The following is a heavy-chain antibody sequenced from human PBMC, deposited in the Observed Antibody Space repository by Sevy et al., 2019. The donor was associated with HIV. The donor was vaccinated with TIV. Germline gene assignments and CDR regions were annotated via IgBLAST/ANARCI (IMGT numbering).Heavy chain of an antibody. CDR3: ARGDELNSYYYGMDV. V-gene: IGHV6-1*01. CDR2: TYYRSKWYN. Sequence: KQSQTLSLTCAISGDSVSSSNAAWNWFRQSPSRGLEWLGRTYYRSKWYNNYAVSVKSRVTINPDTSENQFSLHLNSVTPEDTAVYFCARGDELNSYYYGMDVWGQGTTVTVSS. J-gene: IGHJ6*02. CDR1: GDSVSSSNAA. D-gene: IGHD1-1*01.